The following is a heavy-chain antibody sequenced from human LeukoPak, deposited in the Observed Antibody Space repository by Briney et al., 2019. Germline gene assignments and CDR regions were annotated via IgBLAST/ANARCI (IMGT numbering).Heavy chain of an antibody. CDR2: INTDGSTI. CDR3: ARDSAVPAAQLDH. V-gene: IGHV3-74*01. J-gene: IGHJ4*02. CDR1: GFTFSNYW. Sequence: GGSLRLSCAASGFTFSNYWMHWVRQAPGKGLVWLSRINTDGSTINYAYSVEGRFTISRDNAKNTLYLQMNSLRVEDTAVYYCARDSAVPAAQLDHWGQGTLVTVSS. D-gene: IGHD2-2*01.